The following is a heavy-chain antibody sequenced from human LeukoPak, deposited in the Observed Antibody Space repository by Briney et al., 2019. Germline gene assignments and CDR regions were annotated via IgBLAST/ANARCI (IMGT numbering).Heavy chain of an antibody. CDR1: GGTFSSYA. J-gene: IGHJ6*02. Sequence: GASVKVSCKASGGTFSSYAISWVRQAPGQGLEWMGRIIPILGIANYAQKFQGRVTITADKSTSTAYMELSSLRSEDTAVYYCARAMVPNGYYYYGMDVWGQGTTVTVSS. D-gene: IGHD2-8*01. CDR3: ARAMVPNGYYYYGMDV. CDR2: IIPILGIA. V-gene: IGHV1-69*04.